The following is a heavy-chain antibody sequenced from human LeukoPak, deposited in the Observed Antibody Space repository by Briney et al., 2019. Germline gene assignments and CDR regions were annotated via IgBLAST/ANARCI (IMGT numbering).Heavy chain of an antibody. Sequence: PGGSLRLSCAASGFTFSSYGMHWFRQAPGKGLEWVAFIRYDGSNKYYADSVKGRFTISRDNSKNTLYLQMNSLRAEDTAVYYCAKDDIDAFDIWGQGTMVTVSS. J-gene: IGHJ3*02. CDR1: GFTFSSYG. CDR2: IRYDGSNK. CDR3: AKDDIDAFDI. V-gene: IGHV3-30*02.